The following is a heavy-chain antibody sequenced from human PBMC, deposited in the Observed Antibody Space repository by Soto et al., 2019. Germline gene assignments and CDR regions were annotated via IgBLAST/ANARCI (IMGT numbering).Heavy chain of an antibody. CDR3: ARDWAKYNWNSGGHYYYYGMDV. CDR1: GGTFSSYA. V-gene: IGHV1-69*01. CDR2: IIPIFGTA. D-gene: IGHD1-7*01. Sequence: QVQLVQSGAEVKKPGSSVKVSCKASGGTFSSYAISWVRQAPGQGLEWMGGIIPIFGTANYAQKFQGRVTITADEATSTAYMELSSLRSEDTAVYYCARDWAKYNWNSGGHYYYYGMDVWGQGTTVTVSS. J-gene: IGHJ6*02.